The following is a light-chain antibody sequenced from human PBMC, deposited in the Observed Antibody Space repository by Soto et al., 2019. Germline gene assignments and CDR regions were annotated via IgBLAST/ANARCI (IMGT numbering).Light chain of an antibody. CDR3: HQYGSSPAT. J-gene: IGKJ1*01. CDR1: QSVSSSF. Sequence: EIVLTQSPGTLSLSPGERATLSCRASQSVSSSFLAWYQQRLGQAPRLLIYGASSRATGIPDRFSGSGSGTDFTLTISRLEPEDFAVYYCHQYGSSPATFGQGTKVDI. CDR2: GAS. V-gene: IGKV3-20*01.